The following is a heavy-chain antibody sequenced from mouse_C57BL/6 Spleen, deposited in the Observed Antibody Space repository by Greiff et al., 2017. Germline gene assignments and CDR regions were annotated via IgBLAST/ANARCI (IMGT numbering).Heavy chain of an antibody. J-gene: IGHJ4*01. D-gene: IGHD1-1*01. CDR3: AVVYYGSSYDYAMDY. CDR2: IYPRSGNT. Sequence: VQLQESGAELARPGASVKLSCKASGYTFTSYGISWVKQRTGQGLEWIGEIYPRSGNTYYNEKFKGKATLTADKSSSTAYMELRSLTSEDSAVYFCAVVYYGSSYDYAMDYWGQGTSVTVSS. V-gene: IGHV1-81*01. CDR1: GYTFTSYG.